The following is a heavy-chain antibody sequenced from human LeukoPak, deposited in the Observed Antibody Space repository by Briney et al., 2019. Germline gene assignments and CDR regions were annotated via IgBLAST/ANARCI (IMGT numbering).Heavy chain of an antibody. CDR2: ISTSAITI. CDR1: GFTFSSYE. J-gene: IGHJ4*02. D-gene: IGHD5-24*01. Sequence: GGSLRLSCAASGFTFSSYEMNWVRQAPGKGLGWVSYISTSAITIYYADSVKGRFIISRDNAKNSLYLQMNSLRAEDTAVYYCARAPHGYYFDYWGQGTLVTVSS. CDR3: ARAPHGYYFDY. V-gene: IGHV3-48*03.